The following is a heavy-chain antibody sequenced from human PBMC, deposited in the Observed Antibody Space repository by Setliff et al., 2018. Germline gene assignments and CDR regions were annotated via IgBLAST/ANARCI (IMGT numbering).Heavy chain of an antibody. Sequence: GGSLRLSCAASGFTFSTYSMNWVRQAPGKGLEWVASITSGSSNIWYADSVKGRFTISRDNAKNSLFLQMDSLRVEDTAVYYCARGLGKGTVDYWGQGTLVTVSS. V-gene: IGHV3-21*04. J-gene: IGHJ4*02. CDR3: ARGLGKGTVDY. D-gene: IGHD3-16*01. CDR1: GFTFSTYS. CDR2: ITSGSSNI.